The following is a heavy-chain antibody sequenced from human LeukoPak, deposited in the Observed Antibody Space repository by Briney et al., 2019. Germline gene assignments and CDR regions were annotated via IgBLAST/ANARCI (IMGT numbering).Heavy chain of an antibody. J-gene: IGHJ6*02. V-gene: IGHV1-46*04. Sequence: ASVKVSCKASGYTSTSYYMHWVRQAPGQGLEWMGVINPSGGSTIYAQKLQGRVTMTRDTSTSTVYMELRSLRSEDTAVYYCARPLVTLKDYYYGMDVWGQGTTVTVSS. CDR2: INPSGGST. CDR1: GYTSTSYY. D-gene: IGHD3-9*01. CDR3: ARPLVTLKDYYYGMDV.